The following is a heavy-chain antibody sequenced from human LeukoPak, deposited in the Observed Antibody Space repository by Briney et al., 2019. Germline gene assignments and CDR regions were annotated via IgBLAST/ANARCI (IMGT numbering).Heavy chain of an antibody. V-gene: IGHV3-21*01. CDR2: ISSGSTYM. Sequence: PGGSLRLSCAASGFTFSSYSMNWVRQAPGKGLEWVSSISSGSTYMYYADSVKGRFTISRDNAQNSMYLQMNSLRAEDTAVCYCGRVGGRSKAAKGDAFDIWGQGAMVVVSS. D-gene: IGHD6-6*01. CDR1: GFTFSSYS. J-gene: IGHJ3*02. CDR3: GRVGGRSKAAKGDAFDI.